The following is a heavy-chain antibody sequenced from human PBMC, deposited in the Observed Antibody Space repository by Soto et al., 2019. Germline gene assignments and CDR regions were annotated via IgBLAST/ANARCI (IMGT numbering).Heavy chain of an antibody. CDR2: IIPIFGTA. CDR1: GGTFSIYA. J-gene: IGHJ6*02. Sequence: SVKVSCKASGGTFSIYAISWVRQAPGQGLEWMGGIIPIFGTANYAQKFQGRVTITADESTSTAYMELSSLRSEDTAVYYCARVVPSPDYGDYVGYYYYYGMDVWGQGTTVTVSS. V-gene: IGHV1-69*13. D-gene: IGHD4-17*01. CDR3: ARVVPSPDYGDYVGYYYYYGMDV.